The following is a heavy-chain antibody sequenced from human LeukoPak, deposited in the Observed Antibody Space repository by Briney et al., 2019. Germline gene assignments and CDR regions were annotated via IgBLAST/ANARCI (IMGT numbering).Heavy chain of an antibody. V-gene: IGHV3-7*01. Sequence: GGSLRLSCAASGFSLSAYWMTWVRQAPGKGLEWVANINRDGSQKNHVDSVKGRFTISRDNAKNSLYLQMNSLRAEDTAVYYCANQEYYDFWSGYTGYWGQGTLVTVSS. J-gene: IGHJ4*02. CDR2: INRDGSQK. CDR1: GFSLSAYW. D-gene: IGHD3-3*01. CDR3: ANQEYYDFWSGYTGY.